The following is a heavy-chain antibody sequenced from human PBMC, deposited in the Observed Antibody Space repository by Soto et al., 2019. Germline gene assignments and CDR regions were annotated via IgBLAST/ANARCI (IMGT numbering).Heavy chain of an antibody. V-gene: IGHV2-5*02. Sequence: QITLKESGPTLVKPTQTLTLTCTFSGFSLSTRGVAVGWIRQPPGKALQWLALIYWDGDKRYSPSLKSRLTITKDPSKKQVVLTMTNMDPVDTATYCCARTFCYGQDWFDPWGQSALVTVS. CDR3: ARTFCYGQDWFDP. CDR2: IYWDGDK. D-gene: IGHD5-18*01. J-gene: IGHJ5*02. CDR1: GFSLSTRGVA.